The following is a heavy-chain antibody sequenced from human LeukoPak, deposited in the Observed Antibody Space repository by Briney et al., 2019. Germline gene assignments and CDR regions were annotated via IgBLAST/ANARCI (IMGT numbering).Heavy chain of an antibody. CDR1: GDSLSDINHY. J-gene: IGHJ4*02. V-gene: IGHV4-39*01. CDR3: ARHGPTDLWSGYQFDS. CDR2: IYYTCRT. D-gene: IGHD3-3*01. Sequence: PSETLSLTCTVSGDSLSDINHYWCWIRQPPGKELQGIGNIYYTCRTFYKPSLKSRVTISRDTSKNQFSLKLSSLTTADTAVYYCARHGPTDLWSGYQFDSWGQGTLITVSS.